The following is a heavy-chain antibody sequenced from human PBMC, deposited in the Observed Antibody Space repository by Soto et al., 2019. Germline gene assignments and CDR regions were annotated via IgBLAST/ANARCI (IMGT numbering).Heavy chain of an antibody. D-gene: IGHD1-7*01. J-gene: IGHJ4*02. CDR1: GFTFNNYA. CDR2: ISVSGDST. Sequence: EVQLLESGGGLVQPGGSLRLSCAASGFTFNNYAMSWVRQAPGKGLEWVSSISVSGDSTYYADSVKGRFTISRDNSKNTLYLQMNSLRAHDTAIFYCAKDCLITGTTELFDYWGQGTLVTVSS. CDR3: AKDCLITGTTELFDY. V-gene: IGHV3-23*01.